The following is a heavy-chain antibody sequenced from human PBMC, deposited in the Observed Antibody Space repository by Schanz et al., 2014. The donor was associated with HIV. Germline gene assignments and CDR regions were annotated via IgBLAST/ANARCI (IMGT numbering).Heavy chain of an antibody. D-gene: IGHD6-6*01. CDR2: IWVDASKK. V-gene: IGHV3-33*06. CDR1: GFTYRNYG. CDR3: AKGWRGYSISSWVDY. J-gene: IGHJ4*02. Sequence: QEQLVESGGGVVQPGRSLRLSCAASGFTYRNYGMHWVRQAPGKGLEWVAVIWVDASKKYYADSVRGRITISRDNSKNTLYLQMNSLRADDTAVYYCAKGWRGYSISSWVDYWGQGSLVTVSS.